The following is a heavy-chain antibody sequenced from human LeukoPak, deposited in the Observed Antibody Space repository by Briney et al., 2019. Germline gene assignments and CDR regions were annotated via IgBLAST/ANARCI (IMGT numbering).Heavy chain of an antibody. CDR3: AKGAPYCSSTSCSAFDM. V-gene: IGHV3-23*01. CDR2: ISGSGGTT. D-gene: IGHD2-2*01. J-gene: IGHJ3*02. Sequence: PGGSLRLSCAASGFTFSSYAMSWVRQAPGKGLEWVSVISGSGGTTYYADSVKGRFTISRDNSKNTLYLQMNSLRVEDTAEYYCAKGAPYCSSTSCSAFDMWGQGTMVTVSS. CDR1: GFTFSSYA.